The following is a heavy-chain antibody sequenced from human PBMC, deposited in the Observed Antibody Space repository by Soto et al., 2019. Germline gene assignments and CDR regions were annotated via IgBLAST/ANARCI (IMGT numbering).Heavy chain of an antibody. J-gene: IGHJ2*01. V-gene: IGHV4-34*01. D-gene: IGHD5-12*01. CDR3: AHSGYDLGGVWYFDL. Sequence: SETLSLTCAVYGGSFSGYYWSWIRQPPGKGLEWIGEINHSGSTNYNPSLKSRVTISVDTSKNQFSLKLSSVTAADTAVYYCAHSGYDLGGVWYFDLWGRGTLVTVSS. CDR1: GGSFSGYY. CDR2: INHSGST.